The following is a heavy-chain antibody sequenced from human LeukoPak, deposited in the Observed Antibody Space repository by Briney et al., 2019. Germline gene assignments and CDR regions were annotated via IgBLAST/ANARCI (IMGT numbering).Heavy chain of an antibody. V-gene: IGHV3-66*01. CDR3: ARDSAYSSSP. CDR2: IYSGGST. Sequence: PGGSLRLSCAASGFTFSSYAMSWVRQAPGKGLEWVSVIYSGGSTYYADSVKGRFTISRDNSKNTLYLQMNSLRAEDTAVYYCARDSAYSSSPWGQGTLVTVSS. D-gene: IGHD6-13*01. CDR1: GFTFSSYA. J-gene: IGHJ5*02.